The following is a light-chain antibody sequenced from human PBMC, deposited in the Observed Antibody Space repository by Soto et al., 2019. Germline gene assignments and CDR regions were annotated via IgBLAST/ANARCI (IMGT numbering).Light chain of an antibody. CDR3: TAWDNSLSAVV. V-gene: IGLV1-44*01. CDR1: RSNIGSST. CDR2: GDD. J-gene: IGLJ2*01. Sequence: QSALTQPPSTSGTPGHRVTISCSGTRSNIGSSTVNWYQQLPGTAPKLLIYGDDQRPSGVPDRFSGSKSGTSVFLAISGLQSEDEADYYCTAWDNSLSAVVFGGGTELTVL.